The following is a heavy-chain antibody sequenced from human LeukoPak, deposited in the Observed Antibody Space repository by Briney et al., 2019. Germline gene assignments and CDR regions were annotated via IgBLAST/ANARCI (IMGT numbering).Heavy chain of an antibody. CDR3: ARDRGPVLVPAALLCDY. J-gene: IGHJ4*02. CDR2: INPKSGGT. V-gene: IGHV1-2*02. D-gene: IGHD2-2*02. CDR1: GYTFADYY. Sequence: ASVKVSCKSSGYTFADYYMHWVRQAPGQGLEWMGWINPKSGGTNYAQKFQGRVTMTRDTSISTVYVELSRLRSDDTAVYYCARDRGPVLVPAALLCDYWGQGTLVTVSS.